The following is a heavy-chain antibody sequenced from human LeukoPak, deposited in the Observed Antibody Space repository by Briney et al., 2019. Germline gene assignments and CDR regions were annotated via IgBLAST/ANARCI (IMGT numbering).Heavy chain of an antibody. V-gene: IGHV3-23*01. CDR2: ISGSGGST. CDR3: AKGLNRVVVVPAAADI. Sequence: GGSLRLSCAASGFTFSSYAMSWVRQAPGKGLEWVSAISGSGGSTYYADFVKGRFTISRDNSKNTLYLQMNSLRAEDTAVYYCAKGLNRVVVVPAAADIWGQGTMVTVSS. J-gene: IGHJ3*02. CDR1: GFTFSSYA. D-gene: IGHD2-2*01.